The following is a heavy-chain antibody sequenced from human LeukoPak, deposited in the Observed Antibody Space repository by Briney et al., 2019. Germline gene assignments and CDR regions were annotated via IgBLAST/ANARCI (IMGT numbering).Heavy chain of an antibody. CDR2: ISGSGGST. J-gene: IGHJ4*02. CDR3: AKGGIRFLEWLLSDYFDY. V-gene: IGHV3-23*01. Sequence: PGGSLRLSCAASGFTFSSYAMSWVRQAPGKGLEWVPAISGSGGSTCYADSVKGRFTISRDNSKNTLYLQMNSLRAEDTAVYYCAKGGIRFLEWLLSDYFDYWGQGTLVTVSS. D-gene: IGHD3-3*01. CDR1: GFTFSSYA.